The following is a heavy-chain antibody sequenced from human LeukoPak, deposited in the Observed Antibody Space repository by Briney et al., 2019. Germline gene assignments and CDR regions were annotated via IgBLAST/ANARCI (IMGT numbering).Heavy chain of an antibody. CDR3: VKGGIAEVPGGILHGAFDI. D-gene: IGHD2-2*01. V-gene: IGHV3-9*01. CDR1: GFIFEDHV. CDR2: LTWNSDSI. Sequence: GRSLRLSCAASGFIFEDHVMHWVRQPPGKGLEWVSGLTWNSDSIHYADSVKGRFTISRDNAKKSLYLEMNNVTLEDTALYYCVKGGIAEVPGGILHGAFDIWGQGAMVTLSS. J-gene: IGHJ3*02.